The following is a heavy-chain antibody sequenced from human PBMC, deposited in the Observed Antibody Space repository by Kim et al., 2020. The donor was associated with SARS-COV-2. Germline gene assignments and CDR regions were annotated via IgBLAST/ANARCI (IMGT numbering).Heavy chain of an antibody. CDR3: ARTRFSFSGGYYMDV. CDR1: GDSVSTYF. V-gene: IGHV4-4*09. D-gene: IGHD3-10*01. J-gene: IGHJ6*03. Sequence: SETLSLTCAVSGDSVSTYFWSWVRQPPGKGLEWIGFIYAGGSTNYTPSLKSRVTISLDTSKNHFSLKLTSGTAADTAVYYCARTRFSFSGGYYMDVWGKGTTVTVSS. CDR2: IYAGGST.